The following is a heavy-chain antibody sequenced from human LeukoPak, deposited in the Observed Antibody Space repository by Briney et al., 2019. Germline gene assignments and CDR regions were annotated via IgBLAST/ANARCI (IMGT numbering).Heavy chain of an antibody. J-gene: IGHJ5*02. D-gene: IGHD2-21*02. Sequence: SETLSLTFTVSGGSLTSSTYYWAWFRQPPGRGLEWIGNFYYDGRTYYSPSLKSRVTISGDTSKNHFSLKLTSVTAADTAVYYCARRSGDWAVIWFDPWGQGTLVTVSS. V-gene: IGHV4-39*02. CDR3: ARRSGDWAVIWFDP. CDR2: FYYDGRT. CDR1: GGSLTSSTYY.